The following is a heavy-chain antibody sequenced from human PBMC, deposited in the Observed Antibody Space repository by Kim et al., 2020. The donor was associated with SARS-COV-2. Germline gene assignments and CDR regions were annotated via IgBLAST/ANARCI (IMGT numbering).Heavy chain of an antibody. V-gene: IGHV3-48*04. CDR2: ISSSSTI. CDR1: GFTFSSYS. D-gene: IGHD5-18*01. J-gene: IGHJ4*02. CDR3: ARAGTGYSYGSYNY. Sequence: GGSLRLSCAASGFTFSSYSMNWVRQAPGKGLEWVSYISSSSTIYYADSVKGRFTISRDNAKNSLYLQMNSLRAEDTAVYYCARAGTGYSYGSYNYWGQGTLVTVSS.